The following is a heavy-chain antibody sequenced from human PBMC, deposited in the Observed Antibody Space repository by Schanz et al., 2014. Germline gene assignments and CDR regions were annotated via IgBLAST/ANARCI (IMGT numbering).Heavy chain of an antibody. CDR3: AKGAVEMSTGLGGS. CDR1: GFTFDDYT. J-gene: IGHJ5*02. CDR2: ITWDGGIT. Sequence: EVHLVESGGDLVKPGGSLRLSCAAFGFTFDDYTMHWVRQAPGKGLEWVSLITWDGGITYYADSLKGRFTISRDNSKNSLYLQMNSLRTEDTALYYCAKGAVEMSTGLGGSWGQGTLVTVSS. V-gene: IGHV3-43*01. D-gene: IGHD3-16*01.